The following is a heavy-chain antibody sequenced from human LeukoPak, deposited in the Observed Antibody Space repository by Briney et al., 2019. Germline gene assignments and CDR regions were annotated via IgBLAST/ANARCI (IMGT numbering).Heavy chain of an antibody. CDR2: INPNSGGT. V-gene: IGHV1-2*06. D-gene: IGHD1-26*01. CDR1: GYTFTGYY. J-gene: IGHJ4*02. Sequence: ASVKVSCKASGYTFTGYYMHWVRQAPGQGLEWMGRINPNSGGTNYAQKFQGRVTMTRDTSISTAYMELSRLRSDDTAVYYCARDKHIGSYTDDYWGQGTLVTVSS. CDR3: ARDKHIGSYTDDY.